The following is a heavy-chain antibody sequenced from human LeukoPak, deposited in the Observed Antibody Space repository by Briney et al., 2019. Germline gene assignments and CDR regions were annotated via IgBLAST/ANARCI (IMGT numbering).Heavy chain of an antibody. CDR1: GYTFTDYY. D-gene: IGHD1-26*01. J-gene: IGHJ4*02. CDR2: INPSGGST. V-gene: IGHV1-46*01. CDR3: ARGALVQDSWELSPLDSPYFDY. Sequence: ASVKVSCKASGYTFTDYYMHWVRQAPGQGLEWMGIINPSGGSTSYAQKFQGRVTMTRDTSTSTVYMELSSLRSEDTAVYYCARGALVQDSWELSPLDSPYFDYWGQGTLVTASS.